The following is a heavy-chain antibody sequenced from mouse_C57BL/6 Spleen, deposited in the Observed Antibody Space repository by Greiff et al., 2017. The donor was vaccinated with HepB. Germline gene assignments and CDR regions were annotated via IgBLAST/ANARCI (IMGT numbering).Heavy chain of an antibody. Sequence: QVQLQQPGAELVRPGSSVKLSCKASGYTFTSYWMHWVKQRPIQGLEWIGNIDPSDSETHYNQKFKDKATLTVDKSSSTAYMQLSSLTSEDSAVYYCARFYYYGSGAWFAYWGQGTLVTVSA. J-gene: IGHJ3*01. CDR1: GYTFTSYW. CDR2: IDPSDSET. CDR3: ARFYYYGSGAWFAY. V-gene: IGHV1-52*01. D-gene: IGHD1-1*01.